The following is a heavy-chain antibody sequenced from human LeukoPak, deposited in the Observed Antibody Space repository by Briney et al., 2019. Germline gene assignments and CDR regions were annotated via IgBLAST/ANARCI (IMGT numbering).Heavy chain of an antibody. Sequence: GESLKISFKGSGYSLTSHWIGWVRQMPGKGLEWMGIIYPGDSDTRYSPSFQGQVAISADKSISTAYLQWSSLQASDTAMYYCARQLDASYSAPFDYWGQGSLVTVSS. J-gene: IGHJ4*02. D-gene: IGHD1-26*01. CDR3: ARQLDASYSAPFDY. CDR2: IYPGDSDT. V-gene: IGHV5-51*01. CDR1: GYSLTSHW.